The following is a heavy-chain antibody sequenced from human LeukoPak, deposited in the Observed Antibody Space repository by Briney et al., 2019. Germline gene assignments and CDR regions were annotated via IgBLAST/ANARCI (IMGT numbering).Heavy chain of an antibody. D-gene: IGHD3/OR15-3a*01. J-gene: IGHJ4*02. CDR1: GFTFSSYN. CDR3: ARDSFGLYYSDY. V-gene: IGHV3-48*02. Sequence: GGSLRLSCAASGFTFSSYNMNWVRQAPGKGLEWVSFISGSGTNIHYADSVKGRFTISRDNAKNSLYLQMNSLRDEDTAVYYCARDSFGLYYSDYWGQGTLVTVSS. CDR2: ISGSGTNI.